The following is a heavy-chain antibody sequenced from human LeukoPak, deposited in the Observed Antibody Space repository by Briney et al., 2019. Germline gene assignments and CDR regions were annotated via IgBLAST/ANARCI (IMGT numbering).Heavy chain of an antibody. V-gene: IGHV3-7*03. J-gene: IGHJ4*02. CDR2: ISQDGSGK. Sequence: GGTLRLSCGASGFTFSNYWMSWVRQAPGKGLEWVINISQDGSGKNYADSVEGRFTISRDNAKNSLYLQMNSLRAEDTAVYYCARDLMGPLDYWGQGTLVTVSS. CDR1: GFTFSNYW. D-gene: IGHD3-16*01. CDR3: ARDLMGPLDY.